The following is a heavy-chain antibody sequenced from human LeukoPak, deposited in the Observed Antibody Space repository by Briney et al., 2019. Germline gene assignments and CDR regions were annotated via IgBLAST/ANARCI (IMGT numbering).Heavy chain of an antibody. CDR1: GFTFSSYW. CDR3: AKSWPSHYDSSGYYYEYYFDY. V-gene: IGHV3-7*02. Sequence: GGSLRLSCAASGFTFSSYWMSWVRQAPGKGLEWVANIKQDGSEKYYVDSVKGRFTISRDNFKNTLYLQMNSLRAEDTAVYYCAKSWPSHYDSSGYYYEYYFDYWGQGTLVTVSS. D-gene: IGHD3-22*01. CDR2: IKQDGSEK. J-gene: IGHJ4*02.